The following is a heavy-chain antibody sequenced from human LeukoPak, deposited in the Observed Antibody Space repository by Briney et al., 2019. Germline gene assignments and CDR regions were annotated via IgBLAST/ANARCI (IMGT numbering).Heavy chain of an antibody. CDR2: IYISGST. CDR1: GGSISSGSYY. CDR3: ARVGYSSSWFSEYWFDP. V-gene: IGHV4-61*02. D-gene: IGHD6-13*01. Sequence: NPSETLSLTCTVSGGSISSGSYYWSWIRQPAGKGLEWIGRIYISGSTNYNPSLKSRVTISVDTSKNQFSLKLSSVTAADTAVYYCARVGYSSSWFSEYWFDPWGQGTLVTVSS. J-gene: IGHJ5*02.